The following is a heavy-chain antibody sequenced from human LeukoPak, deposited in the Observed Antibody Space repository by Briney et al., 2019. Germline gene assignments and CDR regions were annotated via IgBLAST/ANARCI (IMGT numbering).Heavy chain of an antibody. J-gene: IGHJ5*02. V-gene: IGHV4-59*08. CDR1: GDSISSYY. D-gene: IGHD4-17*01. Sequence: SKTLSLTCSVSGDSISSYYWSWVRQPPGKGLEWIGYIYYSGSTNYNPSLKSRVTISVDTSKNQFSLKLSSVTAADTAVYYCARLRATVTGWFDPWGQGTLVTVSS. CDR3: ARLRATVTGWFDP. CDR2: IYYSGST.